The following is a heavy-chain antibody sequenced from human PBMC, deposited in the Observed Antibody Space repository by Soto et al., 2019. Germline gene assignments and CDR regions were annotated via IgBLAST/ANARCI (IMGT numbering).Heavy chain of an antibody. D-gene: IGHD3-22*01. Sequence: SETLSLTCTVSGDSISAYSWRWVRQPPGKGLEWIGNIHYNGNTKYNPSLKSRVSMSVDTSKNQFSLRLISVTAADTAVYYCARDTGYYDSSGPTRSFDYWGQGTLVTVSS. CDR3: ARDTGYYDSSGPTRSFDY. J-gene: IGHJ4*02. CDR1: GDSISAYS. V-gene: IGHV4-59*01. CDR2: IHYNGNT.